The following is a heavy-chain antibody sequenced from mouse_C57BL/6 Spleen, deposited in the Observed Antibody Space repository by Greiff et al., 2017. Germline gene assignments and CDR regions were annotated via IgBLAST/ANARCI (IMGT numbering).Heavy chain of an antibody. Sequence: EVQRVESGGGLVKPGGSLKLSCASFGFTFSDYGMHWVRQAPEKGLEWVAYISSGSSTIYYADTVKGRFTISRDNAKNTLFLQMTSLRSEDTAMYYCAGLRRDYFDYWGQGTTLTVSS. J-gene: IGHJ2*01. CDR1: GFTFSDYG. CDR3: AGLRRDYFDY. D-gene: IGHD2-12*01. V-gene: IGHV5-17*01. CDR2: ISSGSSTI.